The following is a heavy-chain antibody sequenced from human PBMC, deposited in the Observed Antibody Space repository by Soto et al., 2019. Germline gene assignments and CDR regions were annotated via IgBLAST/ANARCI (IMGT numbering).Heavy chain of an antibody. V-gene: IGHV4-4*02. CDR2: IYHSGST. D-gene: IGHD3-3*02. CDR3: ARVLGNDAFDI. Sequence: QVQLQESGPGLVKPSGTLSLTCAVSGGSISSSNWWSWVRQPPGKGLEWIGDIYHSGSTNYNPSLKSRVTISVYKAKNQFSLKLSSVTAADTAVYYCARVLGNDAFDIWGQGTMVTVSS. J-gene: IGHJ3*02. CDR1: GGSISSSNW.